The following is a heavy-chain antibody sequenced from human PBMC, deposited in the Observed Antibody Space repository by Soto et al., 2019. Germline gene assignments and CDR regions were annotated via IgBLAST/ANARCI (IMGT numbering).Heavy chain of an antibody. CDR2: TYYSGST. CDR1: GGSMIAYY. V-gene: IGHV4-59*01. CDR3: ARVRGTAGRRYFDY. D-gene: IGHD6-13*01. Sequence: SETLSLTCTVSGGSMIAYYWNWMRQPPGKGLQWIGYTYYSGSTTYNPSLKSRVTISVDSSKNQFSLKLDSVTPADTAVYYCARVRGTAGRRYFDYWGPGTLVTVSS. J-gene: IGHJ4*02.